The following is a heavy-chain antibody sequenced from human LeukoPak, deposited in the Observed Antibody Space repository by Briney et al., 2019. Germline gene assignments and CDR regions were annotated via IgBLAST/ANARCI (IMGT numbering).Heavy chain of an antibody. Sequence: SETLSLTCTVSGGSISSYYWSWIRQPPGKGLEWVGYIYYSGSTNYNPSLKSGVTISVDTSKNKFSLKLSSVTAADTAVYYCARGGLYNWNYSDYYYSYMDVWGKGTTVTVSS. CDR3: ARGGLYNWNYSDYYYSYMDV. CDR1: GGSISSYY. D-gene: IGHD1-7*01. V-gene: IGHV4-59*01. CDR2: IYYSGST. J-gene: IGHJ6*03.